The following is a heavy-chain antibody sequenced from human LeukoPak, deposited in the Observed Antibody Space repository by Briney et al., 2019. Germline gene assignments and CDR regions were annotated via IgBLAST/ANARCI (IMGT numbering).Heavy chain of an antibody. J-gene: IGHJ4*02. CDR2: ISKEGSNK. CDR1: GFTFSTYP. Sequence: GGSLRLSCGASGFTFSTYPMHWVRQAPGKGLEWVAAISKEGSNKYYADSVKGRYTISRDSSKNMLYLEMDSLSGEDTAVYYCVKRGSDGGPYFFDYWGQGTLVTVSS. CDR3: VKRGSDGGPYFFDY. D-gene: IGHD3-3*01. V-gene: IGHV3-30*18.